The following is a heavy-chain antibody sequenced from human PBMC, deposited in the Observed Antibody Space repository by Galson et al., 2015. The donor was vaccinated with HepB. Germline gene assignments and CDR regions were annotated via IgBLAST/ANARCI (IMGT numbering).Heavy chain of an antibody. CDR1: GFTFSDYY. Sequence: SLRLSCAASGFTFSDYYMSWIRQAPGKGLEWISYISSSGDTMYYADSVKGRFTISRDTAKSSLYLQINGLRAEDTAVYYCARSGDDSGSYYYYMDVWGKGTTVTVSS. J-gene: IGHJ6*03. CDR2: ISSSGDTM. CDR3: ARSGDDSGSYYYYMDV. D-gene: IGHD4-17*01. V-gene: IGHV3-11*01.